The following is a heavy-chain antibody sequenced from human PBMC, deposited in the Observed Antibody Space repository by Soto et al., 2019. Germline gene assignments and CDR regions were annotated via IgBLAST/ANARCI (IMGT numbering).Heavy chain of an antibody. V-gene: IGHV1-69*01. CDR2: IIPIFGTA. Sequence: QVQLVQSGAEVKKPGSSVKVSCKASGGTFSSYAISWVRQAPGQGLEWKGGIIPIFGTANYAQKFQGRVTITADESTSTAYMELSSLRSEDTAVYYCARRGYCSGGSCYDYWGQGTLVTVSS. CDR3: ARRGYCSGGSCYDY. CDR1: GGTFSSYA. D-gene: IGHD2-15*01. J-gene: IGHJ4*02.